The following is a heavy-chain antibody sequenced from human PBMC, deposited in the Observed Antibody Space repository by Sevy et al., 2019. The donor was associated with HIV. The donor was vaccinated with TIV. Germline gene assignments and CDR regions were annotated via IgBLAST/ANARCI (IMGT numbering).Heavy chain of an antibody. CDR2: IYHSGST. Sequence: SETLSFTCAVSGGSISSGGYSWSWIRQPPGKGLEWIGYIYHSGSTYYNPSLKSRVTISVDRSKNQFSLKLSSVTAADTAVYYCARGERELRAFDIWGQGTMVTVSS. CDR1: GGSISSGGYS. D-gene: IGHD3-10*01. J-gene: IGHJ3*02. V-gene: IGHV4-30-2*01. CDR3: ARGERELRAFDI.